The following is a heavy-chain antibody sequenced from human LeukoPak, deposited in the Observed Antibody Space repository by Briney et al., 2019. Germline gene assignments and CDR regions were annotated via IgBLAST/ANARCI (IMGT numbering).Heavy chain of an antibody. Sequence: ASVKVSCKASGYTFTGYYMHWVRQAPGQGLEWMGWINPNSGGTNYAQKFQGRVTMTRDTSISTAYMEVSRLRSDDTAVYYCARDLVRGVKFWFDPWGQGTLVTVSS. CDR3: ARDLVRGVKFWFDP. D-gene: IGHD3-10*01. V-gene: IGHV1-2*02. CDR1: GYTFTGYY. CDR2: INPNSGGT. J-gene: IGHJ5*02.